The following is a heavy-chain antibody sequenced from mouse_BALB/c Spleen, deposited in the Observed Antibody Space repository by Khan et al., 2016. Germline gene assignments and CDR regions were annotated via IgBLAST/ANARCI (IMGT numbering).Heavy chain of an antibody. J-gene: IGHJ1*01. Sequence: VQLKESGPELVKPGASVKISCKASGYTFTDYNMHWVKQSHGKSLEWIGYIYPYNGGTGYNQKFKSKATLTVDNSSSTAYMELRSLTSEDSAVYYCARGGGWYVDVWGAGTTVTVSS. V-gene: IGHV1S29*02. CDR2: IYPYNGGT. D-gene: IGHD1-1*02. CDR3: ARGGGWYVDV. CDR1: GYTFTDYN.